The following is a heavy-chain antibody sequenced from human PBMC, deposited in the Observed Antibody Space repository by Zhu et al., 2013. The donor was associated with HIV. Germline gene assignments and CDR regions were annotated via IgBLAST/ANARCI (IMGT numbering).Heavy chain of an antibody. J-gene: IGHJ4*02. CDR3: TRSYDSTDYYSY. D-gene: IGHD3-22*01. CDR1: GGTFSRYP. CDR2: IIPIFGTT. V-gene: IGHV1-69*01. Sequence: QVKLVQSGAEVKKPGSSVKVSCKASGGTFSRYPITWVRQAPGQGLGWMGGIIPIFGTTNYAQKFQGRVTFTADESTSTAYVELSSLRSEDTAVYYCTRSYDSTDYYSYWGQGTLVTVSS.